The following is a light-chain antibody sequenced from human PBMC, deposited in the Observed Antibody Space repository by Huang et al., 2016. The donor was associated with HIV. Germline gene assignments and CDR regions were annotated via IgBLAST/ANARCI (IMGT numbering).Light chain of an antibody. CDR3: MQGTHWPQT. CDR1: QSLVHSDGNTY. J-gene: IGKJ1*01. Sequence: DVVLTQSPLSLPVILGQPASISCKSSQSLVHSDGNTYLNWFHQRPGQSPRRLIYKISNRDSGVPDRCSGSGSGTDFTLKISRVEADDIGSYYCMQGTHWPQTFGQGTRVEIK. CDR2: KIS. V-gene: IGKV2-30*02.